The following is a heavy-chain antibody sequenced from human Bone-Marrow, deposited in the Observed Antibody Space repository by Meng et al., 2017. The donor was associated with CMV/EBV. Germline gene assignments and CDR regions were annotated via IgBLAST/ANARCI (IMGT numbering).Heavy chain of an antibody. D-gene: IGHD6-6*01. J-gene: IGHJ4*02. V-gene: IGHV3-23*03. Sequence: GESLKISCAASGFTFSSYAMSWVRQAPGKGLEWVSVIYSGGSSTYYADSVKGRFTISRDNSKNTLYLQMNSLRAEDTAVYYCARGDVLYFDYWGQGTLVTVSS. CDR1: GFTFSSYA. CDR2: IYSGGSST. CDR3: ARGDVLYFDY.